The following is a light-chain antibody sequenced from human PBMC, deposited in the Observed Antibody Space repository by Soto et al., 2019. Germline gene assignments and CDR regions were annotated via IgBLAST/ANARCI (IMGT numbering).Light chain of an antibody. CDR2: DAY. CDR3: QQRHMWPIT. V-gene: IGKV3-11*01. J-gene: IGKJ5*01. Sequence: EVVWTHSPVTLSLSPGERATLSFRASQSFRGLLAWYQQKPGQAPRLLIYDAYNRATGIPPRFSGSGSGTDFTLTISSLEPEDSAVYYCQQRHMWPITFGQGTLLAVK. CDR1: QSFRGL.